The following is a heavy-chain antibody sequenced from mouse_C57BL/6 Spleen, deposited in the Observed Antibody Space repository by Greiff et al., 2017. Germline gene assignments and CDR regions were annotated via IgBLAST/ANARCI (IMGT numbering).Heavy chain of an antibody. CDR1: GYTFTSYW. Sequence: VQLQQSGPELVKPGASVKMSCKASGYTFTSYWITWVKQRPGQGLEWIGDIYPGIGHTNYNEKFKGKATLTVDTSSSTAYMQLSSLTSEDSAVYYCARGGTEFDYWGQGTTLTVSS. J-gene: IGHJ2*01. D-gene: IGHD3-3*01. CDR2: IYPGIGHT. V-gene: IGHV1-55*01. CDR3: ARGGTEFDY.